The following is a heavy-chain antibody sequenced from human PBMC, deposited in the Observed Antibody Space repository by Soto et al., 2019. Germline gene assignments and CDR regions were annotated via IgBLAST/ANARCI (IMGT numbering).Heavy chain of an antibody. Sequence: PSETLSLTCTVSGGSISSGGYYWSWIRQHPGKGLEWIGYIYYSGSTYYNPSLKSRVTISVDTSKNQFSLKLSSVTAADTAVYYCARGKGFGELFPWYYFDYWGQGTLVTVSS. J-gene: IGHJ4*02. CDR2: IYYSGST. V-gene: IGHV4-31*03. CDR1: GGSISSGGYY. D-gene: IGHD3-10*01. CDR3: ARGKGFGELFPWYYFDY.